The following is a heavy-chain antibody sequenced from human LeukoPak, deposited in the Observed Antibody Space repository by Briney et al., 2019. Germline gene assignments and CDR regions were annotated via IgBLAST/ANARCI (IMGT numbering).Heavy chain of an antibody. CDR2: ISSSGSTI. D-gene: IGHD3-22*01. CDR1: GFTFDYYD. J-gene: IGHJ4*02. V-gene: IGHV3-48*03. Sequence: GGSLRLSCRASGFTFDYYDMNWVRQAPGQGPEWISYISSSGSTIYVADSVKGRFTISRDNANNSLFLQMNSLRVEDAAVYYCPRFSCYESSPYFDYWGQGTPVTVSS. CDR3: PRFSCYESSPYFDY.